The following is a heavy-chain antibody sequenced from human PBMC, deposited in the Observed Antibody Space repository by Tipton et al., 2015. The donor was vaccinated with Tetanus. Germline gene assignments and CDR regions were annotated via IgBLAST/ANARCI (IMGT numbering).Heavy chain of an antibody. CDR3: ARDVGGHYYFDF. Sequence: TLSLTCAVSGGSISGGGYFWSWIRQHPGKGLEWIGYINYSGSTYFNPSLKSRVTISADMSENQFSLRLTSVTAADTAVYYCARDVGGHYYFDFWGQGSLVTVSS. D-gene: IGHD1-26*01. J-gene: IGHJ4*02. CDR1: GGSISGGGYF. CDR2: INYSGST. V-gene: IGHV4-31*11.